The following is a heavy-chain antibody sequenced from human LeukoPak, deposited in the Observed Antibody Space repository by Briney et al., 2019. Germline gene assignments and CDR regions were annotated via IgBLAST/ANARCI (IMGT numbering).Heavy chain of an antibody. V-gene: IGHV3-23*01. Sequence: HPGGSLRLSCAASGFTFSSYAMSWVRQAPGKGLEWVSAISGSGGSTYYADSVKGRFTISRDNSKNTLYLQMNSLRAEDTAVYYCAKGPRDSSGYVLDYWGQGTLVTVSS. CDR2: ISGSGGST. CDR3: AKGPRDSSGYVLDY. D-gene: IGHD3-22*01. CDR1: GFTFSSYA. J-gene: IGHJ4*02.